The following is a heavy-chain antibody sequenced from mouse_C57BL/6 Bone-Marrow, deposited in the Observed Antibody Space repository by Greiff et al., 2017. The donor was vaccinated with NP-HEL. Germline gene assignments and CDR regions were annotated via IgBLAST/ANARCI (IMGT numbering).Heavy chain of an antibody. CDR3: DYYGSSYYFDY. D-gene: IGHD1-1*01. CDR1: GYTFTSSG. V-gene: IGHV1-81*01. J-gene: IGHJ2*01. CDR2: IYPRSGNT. Sequence: VKLVESGAELARPGASVKLSCKASGYTFTSSGISWVKQRTGQGLEWIGEIYPRSGNTYYNEKFKGKATLTADKSSSTAYMELRSLTSEDSAVYFCDYYGSSYYFDYWGQGTTLTVSS.